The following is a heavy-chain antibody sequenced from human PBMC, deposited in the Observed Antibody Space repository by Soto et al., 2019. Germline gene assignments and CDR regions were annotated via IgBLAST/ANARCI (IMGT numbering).Heavy chain of an antibody. CDR3: ARQGLHLYYYYGMDV. CDR1: GYSFTSYW. CDR2: IYPGDSDT. Sequence: GESLKISCKGSGYSFTSYWIGWVRQMPGKGLEWMGIIYPGDSDTRYSPSFQGQVTISADKSISTAYLQWNSLKASDTAMYYCARQGLHLYYYYGMDVWGQGTTVTVSS. V-gene: IGHV5-51*01. D-gene: IGHD5-12*01. J-gene: IGHJ6*02.